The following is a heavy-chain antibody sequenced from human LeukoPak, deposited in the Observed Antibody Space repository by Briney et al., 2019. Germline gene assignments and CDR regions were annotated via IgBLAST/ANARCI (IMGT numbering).Heavy chain of an antibody. V-gene: IGHV3-23*01. Sequence: GGSLRLSCAASGFTFSNYAMTWVRQAPGKGLEWVSAISDTGGSTYYADSVKGRFTISRDNSKDTLYLQMNSLRAEDTALYYCAKYCTATSCYPRSYYGMDVWGQGTTVTVSS. CDR1: GFTFSNYA. CDR2: ISDTGGST. J-gene: IGHJ6*02. D-gene: IGHD2-2*01. CDR3: AKYCTATSCYPRSYYGMDV.